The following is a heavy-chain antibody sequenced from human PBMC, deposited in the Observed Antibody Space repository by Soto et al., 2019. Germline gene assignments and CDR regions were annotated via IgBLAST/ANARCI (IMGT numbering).Heavy chain of an antibody. J-gene: IGHJ6*02. Sequence: QVQLVQSGDEVRKPGSSVKVSFKASGYIFVNYGIAWVRQAPGQGLEWMGWISPYSGNTHYASTVQGRLTMTTDTATSTAYMDLGSLTSDHNAVYYCATVDNLVTPTPQDGWGQGTKGTVSS. CDR3: ATVDNLVTPTPQDG. D-gene: IGHD2-2*03. CDR2: ISPYSGNT. V-gene: IGHV1-18*01. CDR1: GYIFVNYG.